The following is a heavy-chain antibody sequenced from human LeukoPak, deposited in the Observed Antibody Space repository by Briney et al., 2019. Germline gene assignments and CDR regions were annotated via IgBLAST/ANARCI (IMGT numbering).Heavy chain of an antibody. Sequence: GGTLRLSCAASGFTFSKHAMNWVRQAPGKGLEWVSYITSRGSTIYYADSVKGRFTMSRDNAKNSLYLQMNSLRAEDTAVYYCATSSAYYYFDFDYWGQGTLVTVSS. D-gene: IGHD3-22*01. CDR1: GFTFSKHA. CDR3: ATSSAYYYFDFDY. J-gene: IGHJ4*02. CDR2: ITSRGSTI. V-gene: IGHV3-48*03.